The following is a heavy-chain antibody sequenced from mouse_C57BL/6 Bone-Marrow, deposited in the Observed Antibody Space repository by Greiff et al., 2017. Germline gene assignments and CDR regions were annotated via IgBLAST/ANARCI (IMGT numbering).Heavy chain of an antibody. CDR2: ISDGGSYT. Sequence: LVESGGGLVKPGGSLKLSCAASGFTFSSYAMSWVRQTPEKRLEWVATISDGGSYTYYPDNVKGRFTISRDNAKNNLYLQMSHLKSEDTAMYYCARDYYGSSHFDYWGQGTTLTVSS. D-gene: IGHD1-1*01. CDR1: GFTFSSYA. CDR3: ARDYYGSSHFDY. J-gene: IGHJ2*01. V-gene: IGHV5-4*01.